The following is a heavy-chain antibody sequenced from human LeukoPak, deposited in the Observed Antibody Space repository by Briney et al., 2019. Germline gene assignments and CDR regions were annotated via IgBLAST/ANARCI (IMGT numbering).Heavy chain of an antibody. CDR1: GFTFSSYG. D-gene: IGHD2-15*01. CDR3: AKGAYCSGGRCYLGDLDY. V-gene: IGHV3-23*01. CDR2: INGRGGST. J-gene: IGHJ4*02. Sequence: GGTLRLSCAASGFTFSSYGMSWVRQAPGKGLEWVSSINGRGGSTYYADSVKGRFTISRDNSKNTVHLQMNSLRAEDTAVYYCAKGAYCSGGRCYLGDLDYWGQGTLVTVSS.